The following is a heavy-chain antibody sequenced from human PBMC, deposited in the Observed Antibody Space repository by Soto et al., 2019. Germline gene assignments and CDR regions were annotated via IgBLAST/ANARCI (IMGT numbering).Heavy chain of an antibody. CDR1: SGSFSGYY. D-gene: IGHD6-25*01. CDR3: ARGDPSIAAAGFDY. J-gene: IGHJ4*02. Sequence: SETLSLTCTVSSGSFSGYYWSWIRQPPGKGLEWIGYIYSSGTTNYNPSLKSRVTISVDTSKNQFSLKLSSVTAADTAVYYCARGDPSIAAAGFDYWGQGTLVTVSS. V-gene: IGHV4-59*01. CDR2: IYSSGTT.